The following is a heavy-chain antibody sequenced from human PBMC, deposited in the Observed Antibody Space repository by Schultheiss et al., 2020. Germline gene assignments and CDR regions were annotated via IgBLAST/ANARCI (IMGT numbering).Heavy chain of an antibody. Sequence: GGSLRLSCAASGFTFSSYDMHWVRQATGKGLEWVSAIGTAGDTYYPGSVKGRFTISRENAKNSLYLQMNSLRAGDTAVYYCARVGGGTYNWYFDLWGRGTLVTVSS. CDR3: ARVGGGTYNWYFDL. J-gene: IGHJ2*01. CDR1: GFTFSSYD. V-gene: IGHV3-13*01. CDR2: IGTAGDT. D-gene: IGHD3-16*01.